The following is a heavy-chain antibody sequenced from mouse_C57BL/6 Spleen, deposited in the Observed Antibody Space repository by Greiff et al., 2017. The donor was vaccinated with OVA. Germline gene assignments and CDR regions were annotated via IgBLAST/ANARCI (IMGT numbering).Heavy chain of an antibody. V-gene: IGHV1-15*01. CDR1: GYTFTDYE. CDR2: IDPETGGT. CDR3: TRERDYGSPFDY. Sequence: QVQLQQSGAELVRPGASVTLSCKASGYTFTDYEMHWVKQTPVHGLEWIGAIDPETGGTAYNQKFKGKAILTADKSTSTAYMELRSLTYEDSAVYNCTRERDYGSPFDYWGQGTTLTVSS. D-gene: IGHD1-1*01. J-gene: IGHJ2*01.